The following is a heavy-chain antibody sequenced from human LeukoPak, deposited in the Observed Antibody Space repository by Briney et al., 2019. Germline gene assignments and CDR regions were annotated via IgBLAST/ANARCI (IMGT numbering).Heavy chain of an antibody. J-gene: IGHJ4*02. CDR2: INHSGST. D-gene: IGHD6-13*01. Sequence: SETLSLTCAVYGGSFSGYYWSWTRQPPGKGLEWIGEINHSGSTNYNPSLKSRVTISVDTSNNQFSLKQSSVTAADTAVYYCARDPRRVYSSSWPHIDYWGQGTLVTVSS. CDR3: ARDPRRVYSSSWPHIDY. V-gene: IGHV4-34*01. CDR1: GGSFSGYY.